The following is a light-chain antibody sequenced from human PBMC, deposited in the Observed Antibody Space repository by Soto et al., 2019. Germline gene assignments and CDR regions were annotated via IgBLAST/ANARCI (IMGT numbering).Light chain of an antibody. V-gene: IGKV1-5*01. CDR2: DAS. CDR3: QQYNSYWT. CDR1: QSISSW. J-gene: IGKJ1*01. Sequence: DIQMTQSPSTLSASVGDRVTITCRASQSISSWLAWYQQKPGKAPKLLIYDASSLESGVPSRFSGSGSGTEFTLPISSLPPDDFASYYCQQYNSYWTFGQGTKVEIK.